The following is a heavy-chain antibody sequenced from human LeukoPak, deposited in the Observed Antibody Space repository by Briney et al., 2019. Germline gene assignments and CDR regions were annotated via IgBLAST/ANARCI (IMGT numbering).Heavy chain of an antibody. V-gene: IGHV1-8*01. CDR1: GYTFTSYD. D-gene: IGHD7-27*01. CDR2: MSPNSGNT. Sequence: ASVKVSCKASGYTFTSYDINWVRQATGQGLEWMGWMSPNSGNTGYAQKFQGRVTMTRNTSISTAYMELSSLRSEDTAVYYCARGSNWAHDAFDIWGQGTMVTVSS. CDR3: ARGSNWAHDAFDI. J-gene: IGHJ3*02.